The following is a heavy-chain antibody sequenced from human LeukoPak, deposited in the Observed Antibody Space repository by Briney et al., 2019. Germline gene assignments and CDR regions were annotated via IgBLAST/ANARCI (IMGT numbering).Heavy chain of an antibody. CDR3: ARDYGDYGDAFDI. Sequence: SETLSLTCTVSGGSISSYYWSWIRQPPGKGLEWIGYIYYSGSTNYNPSLKSRVTISVDTPKNQFSLKLSSVTAADTAVYYCARDYGDYGDAFDIWGQGTMVTVSS. CDR1: GGSISSYY. D-gene: IGHD4-17*01. J-gene: IGHJ3*02. V-gene: IGHV4-59*12. CDR2: IYYSGST.